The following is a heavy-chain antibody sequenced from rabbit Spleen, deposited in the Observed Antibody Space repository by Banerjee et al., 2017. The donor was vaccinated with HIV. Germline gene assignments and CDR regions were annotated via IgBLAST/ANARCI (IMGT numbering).Heavy chain of an antibody. J-gene: IGHJ4*01. CDR3: ARGRAGYAGDSYDL. CDR1: GFTLSSYW. Sequence: QSLEESGGDLVKPGGALTLTCTASGFTLSSYWMCWVRQAPGKGLEWIACMHANSGQIYYANWAKGRFTISKTSSTTVTLQMTSLTAADTATYFCARGRAGYAGDSYDLWGPGTLVTVS. D-gene: IGHD8-1*01. V-gene: IGHV1S40*01. CDR2: MHANSGQI.